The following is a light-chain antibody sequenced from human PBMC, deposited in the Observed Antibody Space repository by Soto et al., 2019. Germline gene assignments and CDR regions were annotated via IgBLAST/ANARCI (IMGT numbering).Light chain of an antibody. CDR3: CSYAGNYIYV. V-gene: IGLV2-11*01. Sequence: SVLTQPRSVSGSPGQSVTISCTGTYSDIGTYDAVSWYQQNPGKAPKIIIYDVTKRPSGVPDRFSGSKSGSTASLTISGLQAEDEADYYCCSYAGNYIYVFGTGTKVTVL. J-gene: IGLJ1*01. CDR1: YSDIGTYDA. CDR2: DVT.